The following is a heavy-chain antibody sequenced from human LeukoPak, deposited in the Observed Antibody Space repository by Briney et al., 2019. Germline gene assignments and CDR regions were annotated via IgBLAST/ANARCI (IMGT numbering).Heavy chain of an antibody. J-gene: IGHJ3*02. CDR1: GHTFNGYY. CDR3: ARFGVVTNDAFDI. V-gene: IGHV1-2*02. D-gene: IGHD3-3*01. CDR2: INPNSGVT. Sequence: ASVKVSCKASGHTFNGYYIHWVRQAPGQGLEWMGWINPNSGVTKYAQQFQGRVTMTWDTSVSTAYMELYRLTSDDTAMYYCARFGVVTNDAFDIWGQGTMVTISS.